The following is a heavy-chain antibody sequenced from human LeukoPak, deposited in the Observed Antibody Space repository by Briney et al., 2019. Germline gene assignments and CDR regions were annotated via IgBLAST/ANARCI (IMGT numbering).Heavy chain of an antibody. Sequence: GGSLRLSCAASGFTFSSYAMHWVRQAPGKGLEWVAVISYDGSNKYYADSVKSRFTISRDNSKNTLYLQMNNLRAEDTAVYYCARESEYSYGHFDYWGQGTLVTVSS. CDR1: GFTFSSYA. D-gene: IGHD5-18*01. CDR2: ISYDGSNK. V-gene: IGHV3-30*04. J-gene: IGHJ4*02. CDR3: ARESEYSYGHFDY.